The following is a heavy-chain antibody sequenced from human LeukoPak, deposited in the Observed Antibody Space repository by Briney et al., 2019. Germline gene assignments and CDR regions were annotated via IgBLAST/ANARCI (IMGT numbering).Heavy chain of an antibody. CDR3: VQETGHNWGYLDY. D-gene: IGHD1-1*01. V-gene: IGHV3-23*01. Sequence: GGSLRLSCVGSGFTFRTYAMIWVRQAPGKGLEWVSSVTNSGGSTYYADSVKGRFAISRDNSKNTLYLQMNTLRADDTAVYYCVQETGHNWGYLDYWGQGTLVTVSS. CDR2: VTNSGGST. CDR1: GFTFRTYA. J-gene: IGHJ4*02.